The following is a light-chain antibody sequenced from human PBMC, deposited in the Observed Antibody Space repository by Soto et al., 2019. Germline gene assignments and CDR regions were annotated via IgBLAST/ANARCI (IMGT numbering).Light chain of an antibody. CDR3: RPGTNCLLI. CDR1: QSVSSY. CDR2: DAS. V-gene: IGKV3-11*01. Sequence: EIVLTQSPATLSLSPGERATLSCRASQSVSSYLAWYQQKPGQAPRLLIYDASNRATGIPAKFSGSGSGTNFPLPISTLEPEVFAFFYFRPGTNCLLIFGGGTRV. J-gene: IGKJ4*01.